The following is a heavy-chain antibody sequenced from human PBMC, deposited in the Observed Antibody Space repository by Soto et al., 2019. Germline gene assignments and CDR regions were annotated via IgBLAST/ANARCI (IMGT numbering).Heavy chain of an antibody. J-gene: IGHJ4*02. D-gene: IGHD6-25*01. CDR3: ARATFMQSSAFES. V-gene: IGHV3-7*05. Sequence: EGQLVESGGGFVQPGGYLRLSCAASGFTFSHHWMSWVRQAPGKGLEWVANIKQDGTDKFYVDSVRGRFTIDRDNAENSVFLQMNSLRVDDTAVYYCARATFMQSSAFESWGQGVLVTVSS. CDR1: GFTFSHHW. CDR2: IKQDGTDK.